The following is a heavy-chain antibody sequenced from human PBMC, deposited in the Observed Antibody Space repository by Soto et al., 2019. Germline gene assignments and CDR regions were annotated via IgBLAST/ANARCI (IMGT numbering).Heavy chain of an antibody. Sequence: LALTCTVSGGSISSYYWSWIRQPPGKGLEWIGYIYYSGSTNYNPSLKSRVTISVDTSKNQFSLKLSSVTAADTAVYYCARDSRGYDFWSGYASVSYGMDVWGQGTTVTVS. CDR3: ARDSRGYDFWSGYASVSYGMDV. V-gene: IGHV4-59*01. J-gene: IGHJ6*02. CDR2: IYYSGST. CDR1: GGSISSYY. D-gene: IGHD3-3*01.